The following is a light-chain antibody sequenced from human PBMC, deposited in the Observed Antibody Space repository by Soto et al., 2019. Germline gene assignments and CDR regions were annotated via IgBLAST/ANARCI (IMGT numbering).Light chain of an antibody. V-gene: IGKV3-15*01. Sequence: EVLMTQSPATLTVSPGERATLSCRASQSVSINLAWYQQKPGQAPRLLIYGASTRAAGVPARFSGSGSGTDFTLTISSLQSEDFAVYHCQQYNNWPPITFGQGTRLEI. J-gene: IGKJ5*01. CDR3: QQYNNWPPIT. CDR2: GAS. CDR1: QSVSIN.